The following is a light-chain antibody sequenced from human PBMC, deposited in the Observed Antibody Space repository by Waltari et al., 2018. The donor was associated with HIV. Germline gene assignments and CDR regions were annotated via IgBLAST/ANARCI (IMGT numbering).Light chain of an antibody. V-gene: IGLV2-14*03. CDR2: GVN. J-gene: IGLJ2*01. Sequence: HSVLTQPPSVSGSPGQSPTISCTGPQYYLALSIFVSWSQQHPGNAPRLRIYGVNHRPSGSSDRFFSSRSDNTASLTIAGLQPEDEGDYFCGSLSLSSVAVFGGGTKVTV. CDR1: QYYLALSIF. CDR3: GSLSLSSVAV.